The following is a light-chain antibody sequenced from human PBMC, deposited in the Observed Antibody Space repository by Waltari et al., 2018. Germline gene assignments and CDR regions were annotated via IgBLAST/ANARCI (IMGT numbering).Light chain of an antibody. Sequence: EIVLTQFPGNLSLSPGDRATLPCRARQSVSNNFLNWYQQKPGPAPRLLIYGASSRATGIPDRFSGSGSGTDFTLTISRLEPEDFAVYYCQQYDSIVLTFGGGTKVEI. CDR3: QQYDSIVLT. CDR1: QSVSNNF. V-gene: IGKV3-20*01. J-gene: IGKJ4*01. CDR2: GAS.